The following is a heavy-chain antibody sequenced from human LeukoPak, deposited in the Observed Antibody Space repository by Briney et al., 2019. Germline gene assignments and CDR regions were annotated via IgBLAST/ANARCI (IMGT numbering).Heavy chain of an antibody. V-gene: IGHV4-31*03. CDR2: IYYSGST. D-gene: IGHD4-17*01. J-gene: IGHJ4*02. CDR3: ARSFGDHDPFDY. CDR1: GGSISSGGYY. Sequence: PSQTLSLTCTVSGGSISSGGYYWSWIRQHPGKGLEWIGYIYYSGSTYYNPSLKSRVTTSVDTSKNQFSLKLSSVTAADTAVYYCARSFGDHDPFDYWGQGTLVTVSS.